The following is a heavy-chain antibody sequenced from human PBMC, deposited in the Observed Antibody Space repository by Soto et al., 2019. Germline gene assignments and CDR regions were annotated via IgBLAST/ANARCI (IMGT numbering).Heavy chain of an antibody. V-gene: IGHV4-59*01. CDR3: ARAGYYCDSSGYKTMLFDY. CDR2: IYYSGST. D-gene: IGHD3-22*01. J-gene: IGHJ4*02. Sequence: PSETLSLTCTVSGGSISSYYWSWIRQPPGKGLEWIRYIYYSGSTNYNPSLKSRVTISVDTSKNQFSLKLSSVTAADTAVYYCARAGYYCDSSGYKTMLFDYWGQGTLVTVSS. CDR1: GGSISSYY.